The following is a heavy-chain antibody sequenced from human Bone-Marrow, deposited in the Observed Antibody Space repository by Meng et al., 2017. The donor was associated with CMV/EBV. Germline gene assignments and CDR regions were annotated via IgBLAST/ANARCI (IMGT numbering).Heavy chain of an antibody. CDR1: GFTFSSYW. D-gene: IGHD4-23*01. CDR3: VRSDYGGKGVYFDY. J-gene: IGHJ4*02. CDR2: INSDGSST. V-gene: IGHV3-74*01. Sequence: ETLTLTCAASGFTFSSYWMHWVRQAPGKGLVWVSRINSDGSSTSYADSVKGRFTISRDNAKNTLYLQMNSLRAEDTAVYYCVRSDYGGKGVYFDYWGQGTLVTVSS.